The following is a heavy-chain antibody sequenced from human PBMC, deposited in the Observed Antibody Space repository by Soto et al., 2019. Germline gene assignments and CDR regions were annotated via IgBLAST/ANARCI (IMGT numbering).Heavy chain of an antibody. CDR1: GFTFSSYA. D-gene: IGHD2-15*01. V-gene: IGHV3-23*01. J-gene: IGHJ6*02. CDR3: AKDLRGNYYYYYGMDV. Sequence: GGSLRLSCAASGFTFSSYARSWVRQAPGKGLEWVSAISGSGGSTYYADSVKGRFTISRDNSKNTLYLQMNSLRAEDTAVYYCAKDLRGNYYYYYGMDVWGQGTTVTVSS. CDR2: ISGSGGST.